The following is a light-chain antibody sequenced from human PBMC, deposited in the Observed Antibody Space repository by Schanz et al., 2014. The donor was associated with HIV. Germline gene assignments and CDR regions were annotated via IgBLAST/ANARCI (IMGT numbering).Light chain of an antibody. V-gene: IGKV1-39*01. Sequence: DIQMTQSPSSLSASVGDRVTITCRASQSINIYLNWYQQKSGKPPELLIYGASTLLSGVPSRFSGGGSGTEFTLTISSLQPDDFATYYCQQYETFSRTFGQGTKVEIK. CDR2: GAS. CDR1: QSINIY. CDR3: QQYETFSRT. J-gene: IGKJ1*01.